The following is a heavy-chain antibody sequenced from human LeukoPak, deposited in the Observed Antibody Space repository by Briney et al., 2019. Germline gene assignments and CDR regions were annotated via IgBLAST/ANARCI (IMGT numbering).Heavy chain of an antibody. CDR2: ISSSGNTI. CDR1: GFTFSSYD. J-gene: IGHJ6*02. Sequence: TGGSLRLSCAVSGFTFSSYDMNWVRQAPGKGLEWLSYISSSGNTIYYADSVKGRFTMSRDNAKNALYLQMNSLRVEDTALYYCARDSSSWPLGMDVWGQGTTVTVS. V-gene: IGHV3-48*03. D-gene: IGHD6-13*01. CDR3: ARDSSSWPLGMDV.